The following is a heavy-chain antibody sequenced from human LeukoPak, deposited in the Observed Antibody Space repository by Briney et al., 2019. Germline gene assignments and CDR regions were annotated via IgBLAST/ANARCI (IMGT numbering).Heavy chain of an antibody. J-gene: IGHJ4*02. Sequence: GGSLRLSCAASGFTFDDYAMHWVRQAPGKGLEWVANIKQDGSEKYYVDSVKGRFTISRDNAKNSLYLQMNSLRAEDTAVYYCARDEGSGYYYDSSGYYSWGQGTLVTVSS. V-gene: IGHV3-7*01. D-gene: IGHD3-22*01. CDR1: GFTFDDYA. CDR2: IKQDGSEK. CDR3: ARDEGSGYYYDSSGYYS.